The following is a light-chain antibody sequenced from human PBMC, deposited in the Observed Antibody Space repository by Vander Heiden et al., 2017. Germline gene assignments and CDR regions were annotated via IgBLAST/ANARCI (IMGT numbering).Light chain of an antibody. J-gene: IGLJ2*01. V-gene: IGLV1-51*01. CDR3: GTWDSSLSVVV. CDR2: DND. CDR1: TSNIEGNS. Sequence: QSVLTQPPSVSAASGQRVTISCSGSTSNIEGNSVSWYQQVPGTVPKLLIYDNDKRPSGIPERFSGSKSATSATLVITGLQTGDEANYYCGTWDSSLSVVVFGRETRLTVL.